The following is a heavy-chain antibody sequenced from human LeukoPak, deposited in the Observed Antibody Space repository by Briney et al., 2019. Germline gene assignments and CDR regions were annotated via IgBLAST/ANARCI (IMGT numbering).Heavy chain of an antibody. J-gene: IGHJ4*02. Sequence: GGSLRLSCAASGFTFSSYAMHWVRQAPGKGLEWVAVISYDGSNKYYADSVKGRFTISRDNSKNTLHLQMNSLRAEDTAVYYCARDPSPHRPYSYGYSGYYFDYWGQGTLVTVSS. D-gene: IGHD5-18*01. CDR3: ARDPSPHRPYSYGYSGYYFDY. CDR1: GFTFSSYA. CDR2: ISYDGSNK. V-gene: IGHV3-30*01.